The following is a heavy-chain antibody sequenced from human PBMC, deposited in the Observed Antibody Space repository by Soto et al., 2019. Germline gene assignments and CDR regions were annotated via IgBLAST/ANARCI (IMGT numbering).Heavy chain of an antibody. CDR2: IGSRGDDI. J-gene: IGHJ6*02. V-gene: IGHV3-23*01. D-gene: IGHD3-3*01. CDR1: GFTFSSYA. Sequence: GGSLRLSCAASGFTFSSYAMNWVRQTPGKGLEWVSCIGSRGDDIYYIDSVKGRFTISRDNSKSTLYLHMTSLSAEDTAIYYCANDWRGGYYDMDVWGQGTAVTVSS. CDR3: ANDWRGGYYDMDV.